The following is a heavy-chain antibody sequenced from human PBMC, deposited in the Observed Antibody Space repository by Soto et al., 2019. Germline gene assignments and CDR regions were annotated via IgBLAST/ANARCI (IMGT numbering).Heavy chain of an antibody. Sequence: EVQLAESGGGLAQPGGSLRLSCAASGFTLSGYAMDWVRQAPGKGLEHVSGISSNGVGTYYANSVQGRFTISRDNSKNTVYLQMGSLRPEDMAVYYCARRARPDFYYMDVWGKGTTVTVS. CDR1: GFTLSGYA. V-gene: IGHV3-64*01. D-gene: IGHD6-6*01. CDR3: ARRARPDFYYMDV. J-gene: IGHJ6*03. CDR2: ISSNGVGT.